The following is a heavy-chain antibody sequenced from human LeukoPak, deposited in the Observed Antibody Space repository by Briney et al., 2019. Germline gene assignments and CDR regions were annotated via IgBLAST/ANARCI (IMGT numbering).Heavy chain of an antibody. V-gene: IGHV3-30-3*01. J-gene: IGHJ4*02. D-gene: IGHD6-19*01. CDR3: ARDQWLVRGTDY. CDR1: GFTFSSYA. Sequence: PGRSLRLSCAASGFTFSSYAMHWVRQAPGKGLEWVAVISYDGSNKYYADSVKGRFTISRDNSKNTLYLQMNSLRAEDTAVYYCARDQWLVRGTDYWGQGTLVTVSS. CDR2: ISYDGSNK.